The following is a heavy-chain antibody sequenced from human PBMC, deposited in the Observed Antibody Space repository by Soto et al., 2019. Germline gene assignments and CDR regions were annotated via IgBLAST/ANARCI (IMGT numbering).Heavy chain of an antibody. V-gene: IGHV3-30-3*01. Sequence: GGSLRLSCAASGFTFSSYAMHWVRQAPGKGLEWVAVISYDGSNKYYADSVKGQFTISRDNSKNTLYLQMNSLRAEDTAVYYCARDIPYYYDSSGSHFDYWGQGTLVTVSS. CDR3: ARDIPYYYDSSGSHFDY. J-gene: IGHJ4*02. CDR1: GFTFSSYA. CDR2: ISYDGSNK. D-gene: IGHD3-22*01.